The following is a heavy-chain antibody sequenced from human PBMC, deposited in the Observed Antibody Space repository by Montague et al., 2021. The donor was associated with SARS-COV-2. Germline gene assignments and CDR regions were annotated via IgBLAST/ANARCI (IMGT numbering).Heavy chain of an antibody. CDR2: IYYSGST. CDR1: GGSISSYY. J-gene: IGHJ4*02. CDR3: ASSSGYSYGYYFDY. D-gene: IGHD5-18*01. Sequence: SETLSLTCTVSGGSISSYYWSWIRQPPGKGLEWIGYIYYSGSTNYNPSLKSRVTISVDTSKNQFSLKLSSVTAADTAVYYCASSSGYSYGYYFDYWGQGTLVTASS. V-gene: IGHV4-59*01.